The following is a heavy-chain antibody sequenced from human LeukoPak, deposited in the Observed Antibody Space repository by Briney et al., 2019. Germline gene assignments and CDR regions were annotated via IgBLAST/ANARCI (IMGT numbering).Heavy chain of an antibody. Sequence: SGTLSLTCAVSGGSFSRSNWWSWVRQPPGKGLEWIGESYHSWSTNYNPSLKSRVPVSVHKPKNHFSLKLSSVTAADTALYYCARDRTPNTVSPSGFDPWGQGALVTVPS. J-gene: IGHJ5*02. D-gene: IGHD4-11*01. CDR1: GGSFSRSNW. V-gene: IGHV4-4*02. CDR2: SYHSWST. CDR3: ARDRTPNTVSPSGFDP.